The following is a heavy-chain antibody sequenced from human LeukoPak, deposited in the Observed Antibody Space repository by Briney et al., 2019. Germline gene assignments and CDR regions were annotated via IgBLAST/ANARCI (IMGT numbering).Heavy chain of an antibody. CDR1: GGTFSSYA. V-gene: IGHV1-46*01. CDR2: INPSGGST. D-gene: IGHD3-16*01. CDR3: ARDRPYDYVWGSYSAEWDY. Sequence: ASVKVSCKTSGGTFSSYAISWVRQAHGQGLEWMGIINPSGGSTSYAQKFQGRVTMTRDMSTSTVYMELSSLRSEDTAVYYCARDRPYDYVWGSYSAEWDYWGQGTLVTVSS. J-gene: IGHJ4*02.